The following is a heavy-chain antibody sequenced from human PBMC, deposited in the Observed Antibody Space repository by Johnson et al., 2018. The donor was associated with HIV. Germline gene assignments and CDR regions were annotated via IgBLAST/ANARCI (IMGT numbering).Heavy chain of an antibody. J-gene: IGHJ3*02. D-gene: IGHD2-21*01. V-gene: IGHV3-20*04. CDR3: VCLRVSLSAFDI. Sequence: MLLVESGGGVVRPGGSLRLSCAASGFTFDDYGMSWVRQAPGTGLEWVSGINWNGGSTGYAESVKGRFTISRDNAKNSLYLQMNSLRAEDTAVYYCVCLRVSLSAFDIWGQGTMVTVSS. CDR2: INWNGGST. CDR1: GFTFDDYG.